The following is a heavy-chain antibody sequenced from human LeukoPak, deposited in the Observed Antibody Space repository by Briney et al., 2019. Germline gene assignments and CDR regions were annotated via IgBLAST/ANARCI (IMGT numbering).Heavy chain of an antibody. J-gene: IGHJ4*02. V-gene: IGHV3-74*01. CDR1: GFTVSSNY. CDR2: INSDGSST. CDR3: ARAIAVAGRYYFDY. D-gene: IGHD6-19*01. Sequence: PGGSLRLSCAASGFTVSSNYMSWVRQAPGKGLVWVSRINSDGSSTSYADSVKGRFTISRDNAKNTLYLQMNSLRAEDTAVYYCARAIAVAGRYYFDYWGQGTLVTVSS.